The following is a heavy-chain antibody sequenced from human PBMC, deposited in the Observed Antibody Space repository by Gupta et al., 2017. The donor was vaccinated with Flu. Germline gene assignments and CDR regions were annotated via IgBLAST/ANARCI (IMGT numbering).Heavy chain of an antibody. Sequence: EVQLVESGGGLVQPGGSLRLSCAASGFTVSSNYMSWVRQAPGKGLEWVSVIYSGGSTYYADSVKGRFTISRDNSKNTLYLQMNSLRAEDTAVYYCARVKISDFLSGYYPSYYYGMDVWGQGTTVTVSS. CDR3: ARVKISDFLSGYYPSYYYGMDV. CDR2: IYSGGST. J-gene: IGHJ6*02. CDR1: GFTVSSNY. D-gene: IGHD3-3*01. V-gene: IGHV3-66*02.